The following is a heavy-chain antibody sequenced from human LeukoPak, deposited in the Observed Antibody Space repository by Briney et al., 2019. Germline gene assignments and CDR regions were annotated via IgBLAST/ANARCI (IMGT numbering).Heavy chain of an antibody. V-gene: IGHV4-39*07. CDR1: GGSISSSSYY. CDR3: ARAEGIAVAGFDY. D-gene: IGHD6-19*01. CDR2: IYYSGST. Sequence: SETLSLTCTVSGGSISSSSYYWGWIRQPPGKGLEWIGSIYYSGSTYYNPSLKSRVTISVDTSKNQFSLKLSSVTAADTAVYYCARAEGIAVAGFDYWGQGTLVTVSS. J-gene: IGHJ4*02.